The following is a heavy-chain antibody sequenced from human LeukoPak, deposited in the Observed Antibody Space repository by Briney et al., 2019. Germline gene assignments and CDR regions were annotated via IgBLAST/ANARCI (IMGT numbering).Heavy chain of an antibody. CDR2: IYYSGST. J-gene: IGHJ4*02. Sequence: SETLSLTCTVSGGSISSGDYYWSWIRQPPGKGLEWIGYIYYSGSTYYNPSLKSRVTISVDTSKNQFSLKLSSVTAADTAVYYCASGMGIAGDLRYWGQGTLVTVSS. CDR1: GGSISSGDYY. CDR3: ASGMGIAGDLRY. V-gene: IGHV4-30-4*08. D-gene: IGHD7-27*01.